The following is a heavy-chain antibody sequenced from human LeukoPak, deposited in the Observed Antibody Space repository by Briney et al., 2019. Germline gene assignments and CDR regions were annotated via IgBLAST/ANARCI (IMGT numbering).Heavy chain of an antibody. CDR3: GAGFTWVDY. D-gene: IGHD3-16*01. CDR2: ISYDGSKK. CDR1: GFSFNNYG. V-gene: IGHV3-30*03. Sequence: GRSLRLSCAASGFSFNNYGMQWVRQAPGKGLEWVAVISYDGSKKYYADSVEGRFTISGDNSKNTLYLQMNSLRAEDTAVYYCGAGFTWVDYWGQGTLVTVSS. J-gene: IGHJ4*02.